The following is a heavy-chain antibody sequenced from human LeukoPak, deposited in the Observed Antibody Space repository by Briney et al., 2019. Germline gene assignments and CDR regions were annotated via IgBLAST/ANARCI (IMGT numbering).Heavy chain of an antibody. Sequence: ASVKVSCKASGYTFTGHYMHWVRQAPGQGLEWMGWISAYNGNTHYAQNLQGRVTMTTDTSTSTAYMELKSLRSDDTAVYYCARGGHRRYYYTSGSAFDPWGQGTLVTVSS. V-gene: IGHV1-18*04. CDR3: ARGGHRRYYYTSGSAFDP. CDR1: GYTFTGHY. D-gene: IGHD3-10*01. J-gene: IGHJ5*02. CDR2: ISAYNGNT.